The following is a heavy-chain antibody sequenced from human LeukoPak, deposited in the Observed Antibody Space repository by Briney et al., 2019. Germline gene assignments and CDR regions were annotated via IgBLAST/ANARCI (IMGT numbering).Heavy chain of an antibody. V-gene: IGHV3-33*01. J-gene: IGHJ4*02. CDR1: GFTFSSYG. CDR2: IWYDGSYK. CDR3: ARDLLRYSYGYPGDY. D-gene: IGHD5-18*01. Sequence: GGSLRLSCAASGFTFSSYGMHWVRQAPGKGLEWVAVIWYDGSYKYYADSVKGRFTISRDNSKNTLYLQMNSLRAEDTAVYYCARDLLRYSYGYPGDYWGQGTLVTVSS.